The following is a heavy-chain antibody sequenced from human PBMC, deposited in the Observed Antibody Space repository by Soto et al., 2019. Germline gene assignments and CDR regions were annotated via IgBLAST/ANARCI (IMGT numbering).Heavy chain of an antibody. CDR2: ISYDGSNT. CDR1: GFPFTTYG. V-gene: IGHV3-30*03. CDR3: VGGQYYFDY. J-gene: IGHJ4*02. Sequence: QVQLVESGGGVVQPGRSLRLSCAASGFPFTTYGMHWVREGPGKGLVWEAVISYDGSNTYYAYSVKGRFTISRDNSKNTLSLQMNSLRPEDTALYYCVGGQYYFDYRGQGTLVTVSS. D-gene: IGHD3-10*01.